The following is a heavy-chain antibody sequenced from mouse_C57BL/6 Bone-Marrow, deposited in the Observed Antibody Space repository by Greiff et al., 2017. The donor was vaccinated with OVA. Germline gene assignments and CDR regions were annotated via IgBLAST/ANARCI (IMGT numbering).Heavy chain of an antibody. CDR1: SYAFSSSW. Sequence: VQLKQSGPELVKPGASVKISCKASSYAFSSSWMNWVKQRPGKGLEWIGRIYPGDGDTNYNGKFKGKATLTADKSSSTAYMQLSSLTSEDSAVYFCARWGNYEAYWGQGTLVTVSA. D-gene: IGHD2-1*01. J-gene: IGHJ3*01. V-gene: IGHV1-82*01. CDR3: ARWGNYEAY. CDR2: IYPGDGDT.